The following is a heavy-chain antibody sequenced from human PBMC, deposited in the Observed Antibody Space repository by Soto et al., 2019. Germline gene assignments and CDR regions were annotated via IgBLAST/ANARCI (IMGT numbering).Heavy chain of an antibody. V-gene: IGHV3-66*01. D-gene: IGHD6-19*01. CDR3: ARDRIAVAGNPEYFQH. Sequence: EVQLVESGGGLVQPGGSLRLSCAASGFTVSSNYMSWVRQAPGKGLEWVSVIYSGGSTYYADSVKGRFTISRDNSKNTLYLHMNSLRAEGTAVYYCARDRIAVAGNPEYFQHWGQGTLVTVSS. CDR2: IYSGGST. J-gene: IGHJ1*01. CDR1: GFTVSSNY.